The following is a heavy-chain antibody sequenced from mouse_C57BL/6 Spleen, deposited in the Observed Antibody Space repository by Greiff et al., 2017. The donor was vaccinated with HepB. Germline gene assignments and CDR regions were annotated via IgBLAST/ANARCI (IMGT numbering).Heavy chain of an antibody. CDR1: GYTFTDYE. D-gene: IGHD2-4*01. CDR2: IDPETGGT. Sequence: QVQLQQSGAELVRPGASVTLSCKASGYTFTDYEMHWVKQTPVHGLEWIGAIDPETGGTAYNQKFKGKAILTADKSSSTAYMELRSLTSEDSAVYYCTRGEGIYYDYDETYWGQGTLVTVSA. V-gene: IGHV1-15*01. J-gene: IGHJ3*01. CDR3: TRGEGIYYDYDETY.